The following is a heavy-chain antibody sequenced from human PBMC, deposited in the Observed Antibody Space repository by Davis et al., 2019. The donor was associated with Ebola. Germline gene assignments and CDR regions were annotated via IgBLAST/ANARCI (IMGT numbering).Heavy chain of an antibody. V-gene: IGHV3-74*01. Sequence: HTGGSLRLSCAASGFTFSSYWMHWVRQVPGKGLVWVSRINSDGSSTSYADSVKGRFTISRDNAKNSLYLQMNSLRAEDTAVYYCARGTLDTAMVNYGMDVWGQGTTVTVSS. CDR2: INSDGSST. J-gene: IGHJ6*02. D-gene: IGHD5-18*01. CDR1: GFTFSSYW. CDR3: ARGTLDTAMVNYGMDV.